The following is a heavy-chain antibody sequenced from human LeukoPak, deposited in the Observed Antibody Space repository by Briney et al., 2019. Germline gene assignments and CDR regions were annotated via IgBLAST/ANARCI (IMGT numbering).Heavy chain of an antibody. CDR1: GETFSGYY. CDR2: ISHSGNT. D-gene: IGHD3-10*01. Sequence: SETLSLTCAVYGETFSGYYWSCIRPPPGKGLYLIGQISHSGNTNYNPSLKSRVTVAMDTSKNQFSLQLTSVTAADTAVYYCARSVSLIRGIKCDYWSQGTLVTVSS. J-gene: IGHJ4*02. V-gene: IGHV4-34*08. CDR3: ARSVSLIRGIKCDY.